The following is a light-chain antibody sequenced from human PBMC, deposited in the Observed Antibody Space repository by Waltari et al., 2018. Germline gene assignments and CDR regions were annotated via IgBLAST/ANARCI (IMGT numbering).Light chain of an antibody. Sequence: DIVLTQSPGTLSLSPGERATLSCRASQSVSSSYLAWYQRKPGQAPRLLIYGGSSRATGIPDRFSGSGSGTDFTLSISRLEPEDFAVYYCQQYGSSPRTFGQGTKVEIK. CDR3: QQYGSSPRT. CDR2: GGS. CDR1: QSVSSSY. J-gene: IGKJ1*01. V-gene: IGKV3-20*01.